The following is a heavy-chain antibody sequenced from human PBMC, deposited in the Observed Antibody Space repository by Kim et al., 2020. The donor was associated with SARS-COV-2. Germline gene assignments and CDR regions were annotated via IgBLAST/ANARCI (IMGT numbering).Heavy chain of an antibody. D-gene: IGHD1-26*01. V-gene: IGHV3-30*02. J-gene: IGHJ6*02. CDR3: AKDWRAWEPEPGAYGMDV. Sequence: KGRFTISRDNSKNTLYLQMNSLRAEDTAVYYCAKDWRAWEPEPGAYGMDVWGQGTTVTVSS.